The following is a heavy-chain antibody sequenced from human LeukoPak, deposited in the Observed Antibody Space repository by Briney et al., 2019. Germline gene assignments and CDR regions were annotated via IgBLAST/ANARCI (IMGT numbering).Heavy chain of an antibody. V-gene: IGHV3-53*01. CDR1: GFSVSSSY. D-gene: IGHD6-19*01. CDR2: LYSAGST. CDR3: ASGGDPQWLVHGEY. J-gene: IGHJ4*02. Sequence: AGGSLRLSCAASGFSVSSSYMIWVRQAPGKGLEWVSVLYSAGSTYFADSVKGRFTISRDNSKNTLYLQMNSLKPEDTAVYYCASGGDPQWLVHGEYWGQGTLVTVSS.